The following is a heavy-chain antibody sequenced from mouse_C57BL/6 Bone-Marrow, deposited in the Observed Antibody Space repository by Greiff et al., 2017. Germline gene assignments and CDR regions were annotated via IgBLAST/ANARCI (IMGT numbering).Heavy chain of an antibody. J-gene: IGHJ4*01. D-gene: IGHD2-13*01. CDR3: ARQGEHAIDY. Sequence: EVKVEESGGGLVQPGGSLKLSCAASGFNFRDYYMYWVRQTPEKRLELVAYISNGGGSTYYPDTVKGRFTISRDNAKNTLYLQMSRLKSEDTAMYYCARQGEHAIDYWGQGTSVTVSS. V-gene: IGHV5-12*01. CDR1: GFNFRDYY. CDR2: ISNGGGST.